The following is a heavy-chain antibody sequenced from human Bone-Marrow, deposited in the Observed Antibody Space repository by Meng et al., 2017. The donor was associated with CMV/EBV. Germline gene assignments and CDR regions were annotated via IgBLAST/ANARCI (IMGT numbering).Heavy chain of an antibody. V-gene: IGHV3-74*01. CDR2: INDNGSKT. J-gene: IGHJ5*02. CDR1: GFTFSSYW. CDR3: AREDWNDYLTWFDP. Sequence: SGFTFSSYWMYWVRHVPGKGLVWVSRINDNGSKTSHADSVKGRFSISRDNARNTVYLQMNSLRAEDTAVYYCAREDWNDYLTWFDPWGQGTLVTVSS. D-gene: IGHD3-3*01.